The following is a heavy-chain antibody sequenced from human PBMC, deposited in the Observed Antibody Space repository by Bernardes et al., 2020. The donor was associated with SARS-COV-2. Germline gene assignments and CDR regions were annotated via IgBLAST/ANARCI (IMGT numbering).Heavy chain of an antibody. CDR1: GFTFSSYT. D-gene: IGHD3-22*01. CDR2: ITSRGRI. V-gene: IGHV3-48*01. CDR3: ARPYYYDSSGYYSVNYFDS. J-gene: IGHJ4*02. Sequence: GGSLRLSCAASGFTFSSYTMNWVRQAPGKGMEWVSYITSRGRIFYADSVKGRFTISRDNAKNSLYLQMNSLRAEDTAVYYCARPYYYDSSGYYSVNYFDSWGQGTLVTVSS.